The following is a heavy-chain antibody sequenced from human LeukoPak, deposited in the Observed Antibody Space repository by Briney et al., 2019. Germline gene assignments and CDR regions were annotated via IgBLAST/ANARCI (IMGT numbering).Heavy chain of an antibody. CDR1: VRTFSSYA. D-gene: IGHD2-21*02. Sequence: SLNVACKESVRTFSSYAISWVRQAPGRRREWMERSIPILGIANYAQKFQGRVTITADKSMSTAYMELSSMRSEDTAVYYCGSLAYCGGDCYSGVEYWGQGTLVTVSS. J-gene: IGHJ4*02. CDR3: GSLAYCGGDCYSGVEY. V-gene: IGHV1-69*04. CDR2: SIPILGIA.